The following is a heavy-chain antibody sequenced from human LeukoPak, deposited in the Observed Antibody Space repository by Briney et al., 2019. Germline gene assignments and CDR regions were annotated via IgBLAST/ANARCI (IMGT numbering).Heavy chain of an antibody. CDR3: SQECDSHY. D-gene: IGHD2-21*02. V-gene: IGHV3-30*02. CDR2: IRNDGNNK. J-gene: IGHJ4*02. CDR1: GFTFSSYG. Sequence: GGSLRLSCAASGFTFSSYGIHWVRQAPGKGLEWVAFIRNDGNNKYYADSVKGRFTISRDNSKNTLYLEMNSLRAEDTAVYYCSQECDSHYWGQGTLVTVSS.